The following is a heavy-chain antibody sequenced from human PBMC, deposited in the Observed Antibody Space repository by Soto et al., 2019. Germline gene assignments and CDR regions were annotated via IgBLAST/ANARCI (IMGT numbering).Heavy chain of an antibody. V-gene: IGHV4-4*02. CDR3: AFPATADFDY. CDR1: GGSISNTNW. Sequence: QVQLQESGPGLVKPSGTLSLTCVVSGGSISNTNWWSWVRQPPGKGLEWIGEIYHSGNTNYSPSLKSRVTISVDMSKNQFSLTLSSVTAADTAVHYCAFPATADFDYWGQGTLVTVSS. D-gene: IGHD6-13*01. CDR2: IYHSGNT. J-gene: IGHJ4*02.